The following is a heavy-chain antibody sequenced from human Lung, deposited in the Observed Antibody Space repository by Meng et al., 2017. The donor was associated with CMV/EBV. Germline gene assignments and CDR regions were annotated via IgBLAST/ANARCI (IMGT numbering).Heavy chain of an antibody. J-gene: IGHJ4*02. V-gene: IGHV3-74*01. CDR3: ARISHSSGLD. CDR2: ITSGGGGT. D-gene: IGHD3-22*01. CDR1: GFTFSTYL. Sequence: LTCAAAGFTFSTYLMRWGRQVPGEGLVWVALITSGGGGTSYADSVKGRFTSSRDNAKNTLSLEMNSLRADDTAVYYCARISHSSGLDWGQGILVTVSS.